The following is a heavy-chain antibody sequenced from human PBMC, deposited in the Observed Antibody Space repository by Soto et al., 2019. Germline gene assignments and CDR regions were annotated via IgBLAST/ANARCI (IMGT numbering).Heavy chain of an antibody. CDR3: ARFSGGGSGNNFDY. CDR1: GYTFASYA. Sequence: GASVKVSCKTSGYTFASYAIHWVRQAPGQRLEWMGRINAGDGDTRYSQKFQGRVTISRDTYATTAYMELSSLRFEDTALYFCARFSGGGSGNNFDYWGQGVPVTVSS. CDR2: INAGDGDT. J-gene: IGHJ4*02. V-gene: IGHV1-3*01. D-gene: IGHD3-10*01.